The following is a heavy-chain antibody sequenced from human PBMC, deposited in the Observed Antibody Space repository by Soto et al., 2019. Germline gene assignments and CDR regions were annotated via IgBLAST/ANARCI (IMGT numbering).Heavy chain of an antibody. J-gene: IGHJ4*02. CDR1: GGSISSGGYS. D-gene: IGHD4-17*01. CDR3: ARGMTTVTTFDY. Sequence: QLQLQESGSGLVKPSQTLSLTCAVSGGSISSGGYSWSWIRQPPGKGLEWIGYIRHSGSTYYNPSLKSRVTISVDRCKNQISLKLSSLTAADTAVCYCARGMTTVTTFDYWGQGTLVTVSS. CDR2: IRHSGST. V-gene: IGHV4-30-2*01.